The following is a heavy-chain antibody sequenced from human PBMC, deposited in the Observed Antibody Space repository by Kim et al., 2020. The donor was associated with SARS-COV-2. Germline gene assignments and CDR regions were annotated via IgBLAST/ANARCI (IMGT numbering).Heavy chain of an antibody. J-gene: IGHJ4*02. V-gene: IGHV4-4*02. Sequence: SETLSLTCAVSGVSITSATWWTWVRQPPGKGLEWIGEMFHSGTTNYNPSLKSRVTISVDKSKNHFSLNLNSVTAADTAVYSCSGSSGWYRLDYWGQGTLV. D-gene: IGHD6-19*01. CDR1: GVSITSATW. CDR3: SGSSGWYRLDY. CDR2: MFHSGTT.